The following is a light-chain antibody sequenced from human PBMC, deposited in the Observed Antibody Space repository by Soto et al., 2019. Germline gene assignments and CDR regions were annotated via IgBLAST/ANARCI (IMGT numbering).Light chain of an antibody. J-gene: IGLJ2*01. CDR1: RSDIGAYNY. CDR3: TSWTTSTTMI. V-gene: IGLV2-14*03. CDR2: DVN. Sequence: QSALTQPASVSGSPGQSITISCTGTRSDIGAYNYVSWYQQHPGKAPKLMIYDVNIRPSGVSNRFSGSKSGNTASLTISGLQAEYEADYYCTSWTTSTTMIFGGGTKLTVL.